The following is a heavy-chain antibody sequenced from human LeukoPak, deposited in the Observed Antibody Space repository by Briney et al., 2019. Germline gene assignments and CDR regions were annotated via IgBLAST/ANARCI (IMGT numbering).Heavy chain of an antibody. J-gene: IGHJ3*02. Sequence: GGSLRLSCAASGFTFSSYGMHWVRQAPGKGLEWVAFIRYDGSDKYYADSVEGRFTISRDNSKNTLYLHMNSLRTEDTAVYYCAKGGCGGGSCYSESAFGIWGLGTMVTVSS. V-gene: IGHV3-30*02. CDR1: GFTFSSYG. D-gene: IGHD2-15*01. CDR3: AKGGCGGGSCYSESAFGI. CDR2: IRYDGSDK.